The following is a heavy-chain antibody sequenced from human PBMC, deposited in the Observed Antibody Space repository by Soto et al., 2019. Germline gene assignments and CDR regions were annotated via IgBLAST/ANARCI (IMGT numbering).Heavy chain of an antibody. CDR1: GFTVSSNY. D-gene: IGHD3-3*01. J-gene: IGHJ6*02. Sequence: GGSLRLSCAASGFTVSSNYMNWVRQAPGKGLEWVSSISSSSSYIYYADSVKGRFTISRDNAKNSLYLQMNSLRAEDTAVYYCARGNVLRFLEWFPTYGMDVWGQGTTVTVSS. V-gene: IGHV3-21*01. CDR3: ARGNVLRFLEWFPTYGMDV. CDR2: ISSSSSYI.